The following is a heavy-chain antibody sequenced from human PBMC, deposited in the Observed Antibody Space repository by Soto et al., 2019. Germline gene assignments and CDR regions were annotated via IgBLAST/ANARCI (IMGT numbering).Heavy chain of an antibody. V-gene: IGHV4-34*01. CDR2: INHSGST. CDR1: GGSFSGYY. CDR3: ARGSKAAMVTGDSYFDY. Sequence: PSETLSLTCAVYGGSFSGYYWSRIRQPPGKGLEWIGEINHSGSTNYNPSLKSRVTISVDTSKNQFSLKLSSVTAADTAVYYCARGSKAAMVTGDSYFDYWGQGTLVTVSS. D-gene: IGHD5-18*01. J-gene: IGHJ4*02.